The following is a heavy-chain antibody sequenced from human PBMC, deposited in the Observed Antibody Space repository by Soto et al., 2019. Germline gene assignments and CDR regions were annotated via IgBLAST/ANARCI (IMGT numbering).Heavy chain of an antibody. CDR1: GFTFGSYA. D-gene: IGHD3-9*01. Sequence: GGSLRLSCVASGFTFGSYAMHWVRQAPGKGLEWVAVISLDGVNKYYAESVKGRFTISRDNSKNTLFLQMDSLRIEDTATYYCARPIVLGRVPRGHRAFGCWGPGALVTVSS. J-gene: IGHJ4*02. V-gene: IGHV3-30-3*01. CDR2: ISLDGVNK. CDR3: ARPIVLGRVPRGHRAFGC.